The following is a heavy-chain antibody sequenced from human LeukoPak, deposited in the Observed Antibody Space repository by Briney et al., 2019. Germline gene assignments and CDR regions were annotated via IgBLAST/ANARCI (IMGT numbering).Heavy chain of an antibody. V-gene: IGHV4-59*01. D-gene: IGHD2-2*01. J-gene: IGHJ6*02. CDR2: IYYSRST. Sequence: AATLSLVSRDLGASISCYYWGWIWQPPGKGLEYIGYIYYSRSTNYNPSLKSRVTISVDTSKDQFSLNLTSVTAADAAVYYCARLKCISTTCPSRYVMDVWGQGTTVTVSS. CDR3: ARLKCISTTCPSRYVMDV. CDR1: GASISCYY.